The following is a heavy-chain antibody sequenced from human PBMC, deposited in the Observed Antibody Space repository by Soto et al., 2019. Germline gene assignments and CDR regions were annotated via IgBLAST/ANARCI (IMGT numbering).Heavy chain of an antibody. Sequence: EVQLVESGGGLVQPGRSLRLSCAASGFTFDDYAMHWVRQVPGKGLEWVSGISWNSGNIGYEDSVKGRFTICRDNAKNSLYLQMNSLRVEDTALYYCAKDTYSSSPYYMDVCGKGTTVTVSS. V-gene: IGHV3-9*01. D-gene: IGHD6-6*01. CDR1: GFTFDDYA. CDR3: AKDTYSSSPYYMDV. J-gene: IGHJ6*03. CDR2: ISWNSGNI.